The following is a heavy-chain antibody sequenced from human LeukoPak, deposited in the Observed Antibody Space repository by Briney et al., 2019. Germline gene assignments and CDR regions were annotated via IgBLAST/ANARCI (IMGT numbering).Heavy chain of an antibody. J-gene: IGHJ4*02. V-gene: IGHV1-2*02. Sequence: ASVKVSCKASGYTFTGYYMHWVRQAPGQGLEWMGWINPKSGGTNYAQKFQGRVTMTRDTSISTAYMEVSRLRSDDTAVYYCARDSVESGRCFDYWGQGTLVTVSS. D-gene: IGHD1-26*01. CDR3: ARDSVESGRCFDY. CDR2: INPKSGGT. CDR1: GYTFTGYY.